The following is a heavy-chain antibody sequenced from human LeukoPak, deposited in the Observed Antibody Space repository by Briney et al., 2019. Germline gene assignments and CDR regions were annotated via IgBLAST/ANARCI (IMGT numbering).Heavy chain of an antibody. CDR2: IYYGGTT. CDR3: ARGGATVTDY. CDR1: GGSISDDGYY. D-gene: IGHD4-17*01. V-gene: IGHV4-31*03. J-gene: IGHJ4*02. Sequence: SETLSLTCTVSGGSISDDGYYWSWIRQLPGKGLEWIGHIYYGGTTEYNPSLESRITISVATSKPQFSLKLNSVTAADTAVYYCARGGATVTDYWGQGNLVTVSS.